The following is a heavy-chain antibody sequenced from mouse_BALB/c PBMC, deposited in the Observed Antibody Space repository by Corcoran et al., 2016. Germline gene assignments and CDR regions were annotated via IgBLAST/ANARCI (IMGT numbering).Heavy chain of an antibody. CDR1: GYTFTSYV. CDR2: INPYNDGT. CDR3: VTRYGAMDY. Sequence: EVQLQQSGPELVKPGASVKMSCKASGYTFTSYVMHWVKQKPGQGLEWIGYINPYNDGTKYNEKLKGKATLTSDKSSSTAYMERSSLTSEDSAVYDCVTRYGAMDYWGQGTSVTVSS. V-gene: IGHV1S136*01. J-gene: IGHJ4*01. D-gene: IGHD2-10*02.